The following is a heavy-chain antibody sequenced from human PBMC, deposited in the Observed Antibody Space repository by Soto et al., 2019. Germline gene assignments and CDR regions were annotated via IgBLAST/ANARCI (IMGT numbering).Heavy chain of an antibody. J-gene: IGHJ3*02. Sequence: SETLSLTCAVYGGSFSGYYWSWIRQPPGKGLEWMGEINHSGSTNYNPSLKSRVTISVDTPKNQFSLKLSSVTAADTAVYYCARVGDSSGYDAFDIWGQGTMVTVSS. D-gene: IGHD3-22*01. CDR3: ARVGDSSGYDAFDI. V-gene: IGHV4-34*01. CDR1: GGSFSGYY. CDR2: INHSGST.